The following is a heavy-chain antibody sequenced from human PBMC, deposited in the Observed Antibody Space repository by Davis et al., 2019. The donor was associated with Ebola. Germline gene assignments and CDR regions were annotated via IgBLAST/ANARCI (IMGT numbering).Heavy chain of an antibody. Sequence: GSLRLSCAVSGGSISSSNWWSWVRQPPGKGLEWIGEIYHSGSTNYNPSLKSRVTISVDTSKNQFSLKLSSVTAADTAVYYCARGGSGGYGMDVWGQGTTVTVSS. CDR1: GGSISSSNW. CDR2: IYHSGST. D-gene: IGHD3-10*01. J-gene: IGHJ6*02. V-gene: IGHV4-4*02. CDR3: ARGGSGGYGMDV.